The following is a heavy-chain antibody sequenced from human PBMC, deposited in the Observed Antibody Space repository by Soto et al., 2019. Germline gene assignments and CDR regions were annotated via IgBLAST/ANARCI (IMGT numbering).Heavy chain of an antibody. CDR1: GGTFSPYT. Sequence: QVHLVQSGAEVKTPGSSVKVSCKASGGTFSPYTINWVRQAPGQGLEGRGRIIPFLGVTNHAQKFQDRVTITADKSTSTAYLEFRSLRSEDTAVYYCTRDWDRSVSTWEVGGHWGQGTLVTVSS. V-gene: IGHV1-69*08. J-gene: IGHJ4*02. CDR3: TRDWDRSVSTWEVGGH. D-gene: IGHD3-10*01. CDR2: IIPFLGVT.